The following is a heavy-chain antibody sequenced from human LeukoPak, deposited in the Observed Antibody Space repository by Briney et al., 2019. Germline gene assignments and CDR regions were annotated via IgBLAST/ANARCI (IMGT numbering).Heavy chain of an antibody. CDR2: IKQDGSGK. J-gene: IGHJ4*02. CDR3: AREGEGYSYGYDY. CDR1: GFTFSSYW. D-gene: IGHD5-18*01. Sequence: GGSLRLSCAASGFTFSSYWMSWVRQAPGKGLEWVANIKQDGSGKYYVDSVKGRFTISRDNAKNSLYLQMNSLRAEDTAVYYCAREGEGYSYGYDYWGQGTLVTVSS. V-gene: IGHV3-7*01.